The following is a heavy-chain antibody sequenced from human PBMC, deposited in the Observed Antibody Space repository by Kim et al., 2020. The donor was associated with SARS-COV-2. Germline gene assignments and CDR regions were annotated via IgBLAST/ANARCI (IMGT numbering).Heavy chain of an antibody. CDR2: ISDSGGGT. CDR3: VKDFPD. CDR1: GFTFSNYA. J-gene: IGHJ4*02. V-gene: IGHV3-23*01. Sequence: GGSLRLSCAASGFTFSNYAMTWVRQAPGKGLEWVAIISDSGGGTYHADSVRGRFTISRDNSRNTLYLQMNSLRVEDTAVYYCVKDFPDWGQGTLVTVSS.